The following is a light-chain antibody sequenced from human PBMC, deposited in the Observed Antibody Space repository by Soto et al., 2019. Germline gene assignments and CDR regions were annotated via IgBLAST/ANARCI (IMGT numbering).Light chain of an antibody. J-gene: IGKJ2*01. CDR1: QSLLHSDARTH. V-gene: IGKV2-24*01. Sequence: DIVMTKTPISSPVTLGQPASISCRSSQSLLHSDARTHLSWLQQRPGQPTRLLMCKVSHRFSGVPERFSGSGAGTEFTLKISRVEAEEVGVYYCMQATQFPHTFGQGTKLEIK. CDR2: KVS. CDR3: MQATQFPHT.